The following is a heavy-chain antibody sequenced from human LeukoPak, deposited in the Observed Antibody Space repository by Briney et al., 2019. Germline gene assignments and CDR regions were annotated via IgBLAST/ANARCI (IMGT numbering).Heavy chain of an antibody. D-gene: IGHD3-10*01. CDR3: TRPQFGEFYMDV. J-gene: IGHJ6*03. CDR1: GFTFSGSA. V-gene: IGHV3-73*01. CDR2: IRSKANSYAT. Sequence: GGSLRLSCAASGFTFSGSAMHWVRQASEKGLEWVGRIRSKANSYATAYAASVKGRFTISRDDSKNTAYLQMNSLKTEDTAVYYCTRPQFGEFYMDVWGKGTTVTVSS.